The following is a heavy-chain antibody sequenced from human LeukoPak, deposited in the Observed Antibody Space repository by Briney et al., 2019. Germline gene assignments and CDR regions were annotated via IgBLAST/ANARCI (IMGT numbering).Heavy chain of an antibody. CDR3: ASLWGSGSGPPKYYFDY. CDR2: INHSGST. J-gene: IGHJ4*02. CDR1: GGSFSGYY. V-gene: IGHV4-34*01. D-gene: IGHD5-12*01. Sequence: SETLSLTCAVYGGSFSGYYWSWIRQPPGKGLEWIGEINHSGSTNYNPSLKSRVTISVDTSKNQFSLKLSSVTAADTAVYYCASLWGSGSGPPKYYFDYWGQGTLVTVSS.